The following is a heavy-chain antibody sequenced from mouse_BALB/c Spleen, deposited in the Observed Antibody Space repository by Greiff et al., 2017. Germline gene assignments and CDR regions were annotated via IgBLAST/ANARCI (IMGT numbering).Heavy chain of an antibody. J-gene: IGHJ2*01. V-gene: IGHV5-6-5*01. CDR3: ARFEGYYFDY. CDR2: ISSGGST. Sequence: EVKLVESGGGLVKPGGSLKLSCAASGFTFSSYAMSWVRQTPEKRLEWVASISSGGSTYYPDSVKGRFTISRDNARNILYLQMSRLRSEDTAMYYCARFEGYYFDYWGQGTTLTVSS. CDR1: GFTFSSYA. D-gene: IGHD3-2*02.